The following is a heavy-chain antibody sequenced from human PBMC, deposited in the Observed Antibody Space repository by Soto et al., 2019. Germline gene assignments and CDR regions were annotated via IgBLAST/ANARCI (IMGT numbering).Heavy chain of an antibody. CDR1: GYTFTDYY. CDR2: INPNSGGT. CDR3: ATDSLGASSKFDY. V-gene: IGHV1-2*02. J-gene: IGHJ4*01. Sequence: GASVKVSCKASGYTFTDYYMHWVRQAPGQGLEWMGWINPNSGGTSYAQKFQGRVTMTRDTSISTAYMELSGLRYDDTAVYFCATDSLGASSKFDYWGHGTLVTGSS. D-gene: IGHD4-4*01.